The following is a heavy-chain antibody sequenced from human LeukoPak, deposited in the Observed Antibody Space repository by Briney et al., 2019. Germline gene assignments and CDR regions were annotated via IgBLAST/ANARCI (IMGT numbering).Heavy chain of an antibody. D-gene: IGHD3-22*01. Sequence: PSETLSLTCTVSGGSISSGAYYWSWIRQPTGKGLEWIAYMYYSGSTYYNPSLKSRVTMSADTSKNQLSLKLSSVTAADTAVYYCARPYYYDSRIDPWGQGILVTVSS. CDR1: GGSISSGAYY. J-gene: IGHJ5*02. CDR2: MYYSGST. CDR3: ARPYYYDSRIDP. V-gene: IGHV4-30-4*01.